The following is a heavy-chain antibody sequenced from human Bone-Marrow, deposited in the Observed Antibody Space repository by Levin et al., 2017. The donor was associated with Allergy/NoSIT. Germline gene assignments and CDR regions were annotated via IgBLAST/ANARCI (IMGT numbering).Heavy chain of an antibody. CDR2: INVYSGNT. CDR1: GFTFSSYG. D-gene: IGHD2-2*01. Sequence: ASVKVSCTTSGFTFSSYGFNWVRQAPGQGLEWLGRINVYSGNTHHAQNFQGRLTMTTDTSTNTAYMELRSLRSDDTAVYFCVRDGAFSSSWYERNYFDYWGQGTLVTVTS. J-gene: IGHJ4*02. V-gene: IGHV1-18*01. CDR3: VRDGAFSSSWYERNYFDY.